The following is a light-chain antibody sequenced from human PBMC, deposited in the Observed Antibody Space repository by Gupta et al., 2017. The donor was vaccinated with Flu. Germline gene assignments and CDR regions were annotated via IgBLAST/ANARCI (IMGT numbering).Light chain of an antibody. Sequence: SPPTQPASVSRSPGHSITISCTGTSSDVGGYNYVSWYQQHPGKAPELMIYEVTDRPSGVSNRFSGSKSGNTASLTISGLQAEDEADYFCASYTTTSTWVFGGGTKLT. CDR1: SSDVGGYNY. CDR2: EVT. CDR3: ASYTTTSTWV. V-gene: IGLV2-14*01. J-gene: IGLJ3*02.